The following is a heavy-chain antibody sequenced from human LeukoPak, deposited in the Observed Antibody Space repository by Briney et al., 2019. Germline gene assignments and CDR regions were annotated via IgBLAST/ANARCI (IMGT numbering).Heavy chain of an antibody. D-gene: IGHD3-22*01. V-gene: IGHV1-69*04. J-gene: IGHJ3*02. CDR1: GGTFSSYA. Sequence: SVKVSCKASGGTFSSYAISWVRQAPGQGLEWMGRIIPIFGIANYAQKFQSRVTITADKSTSTAYMELSSLRSEDTAVYYCARDRTYYYDRVSPEDAFDIWGQGTMVTVSS. CDR3: ARDRTYYYDRVSPEDAFDI. CDR2: IIPIFGIA.